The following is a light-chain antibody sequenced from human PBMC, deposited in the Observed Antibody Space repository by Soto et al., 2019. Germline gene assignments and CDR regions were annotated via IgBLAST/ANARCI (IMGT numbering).Light chain of an antibody. V-gene: IGLV1-40*01. J-gene: IGLJ1*01. CDR3: QSYDSTLSARYV. Sequence: QSVLTQSPSVSGAPGQRVTTSCTGSSSNIGAGYDVHWYQQRPGTAPKLLIFGNINRPSGVPDRFSGSKSGTSASLAITGLQAEDEGDYYCQSYDSTLSARYVFGTGTKVTVL. CDR1: SSNIGAGYD. CDR2: GNI.